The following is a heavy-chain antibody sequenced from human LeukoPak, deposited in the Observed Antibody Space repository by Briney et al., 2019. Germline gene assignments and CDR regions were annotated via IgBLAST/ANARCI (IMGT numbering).Heavy chain of an antibody. D-gene: IGHD5-24*01. J-gene: IGHJ4*02. CDR3: ARGEMALDY. CDR1: GGSISSGGYY. CDR2: INHSGST. Sequence: PSETLSLTCTVSGGSISSGGYYWSWIRQPPGKGLEWIGEINHSGSTNYNPSLKSRVTISVDTSKNQFSLKLSSVTAADTAVYYCARGEMALDYWGQGTLVTVSS. V-gene: IGHV4-39*07.